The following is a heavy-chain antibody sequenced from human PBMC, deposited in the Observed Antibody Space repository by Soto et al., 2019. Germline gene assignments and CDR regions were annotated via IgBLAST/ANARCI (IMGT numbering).Heavy chain of an antibody. Sequence: QLHLQESGPGLVKPSQTLSLTCAVSGGSITSGDYSWSWFRQPPGKGLEWIGYVYHRGHAYYNPSLRARVTHSLDTSKNQLSLSLTSVTAADTAVYFCARGKPRGDYNDAFETWGQGTMVTVSS. CDR3: ARGKPRGDYNDAFET. J-gene: IGHJ3*02. CDR1: GGSITSGDYS. CDR2: VYHRGHA. V-gene: IGHV4-30-2*01. D-gene: IGHD4-17*01.